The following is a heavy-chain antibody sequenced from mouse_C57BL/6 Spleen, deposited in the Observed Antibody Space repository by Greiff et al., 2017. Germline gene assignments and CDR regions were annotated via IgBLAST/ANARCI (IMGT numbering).Heavy chain of an antibody. CDR2: IDPSDSYT. J-gene: IGHJ2*01. Sequence: QVQLQQPGAELVMPGASVKLSCKASGYTFTSYWMHWVKQRPGQGLEWIGEIDPSDSYTNYNQKFKGKSTLTVDKSSSTAYMQLSSLTSEDSAVYYCARVPPTISNYVTLDYWGQGTTLTVSS. D-gene: IGHD2-5*01. CDR3: ARVPPTISNYVTLDY. V-gene: IGHV1-69*01. CDR1: GYTFTSYW.